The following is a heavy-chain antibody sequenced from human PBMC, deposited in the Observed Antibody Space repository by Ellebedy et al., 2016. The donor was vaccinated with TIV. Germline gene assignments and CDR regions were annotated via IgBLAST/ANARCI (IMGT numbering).Heavy chain of an antibody. CDR2: IFYSGST. CDR3: ARGVSSHRSDY. V-gene: IGHV4-61*01. CDR1: GGSVSSGSYF. J-gene: IGHJ4*02. D-gene: IGHD6-13*01. Sequence: SETLSLTXTVSGGSVSSGSYFWSWIRQPPGTGLEWIGYIFYSGSTNYNPSLKSRVTISVDTSKNQFSLRLTSVTAADTAMYYCARGVSSHRSDYWGQGTLVTVSS.